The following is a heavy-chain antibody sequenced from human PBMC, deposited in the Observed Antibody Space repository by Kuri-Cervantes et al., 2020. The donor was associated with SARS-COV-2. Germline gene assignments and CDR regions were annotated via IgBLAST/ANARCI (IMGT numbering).Heavy chain of an antibody. J-gene: IGHJ5*02. CDR1: GFIFSSHS. CDR3: ARDILVLGHNWFDP. CDR2: IKQDGSEK. V-gene: IGHV3-7*01. D-gene: IGHD2-2*01. Sequence: GESLKISCAASGFIFSSHSMNWVRQAPGKGLEWVANIKQDGSEKYYVDSVKGRFTISRDNAKNSLYLQMNSLRAEDTAVYYCARDILVLGHNWFDPWGQGTLVTVSS.